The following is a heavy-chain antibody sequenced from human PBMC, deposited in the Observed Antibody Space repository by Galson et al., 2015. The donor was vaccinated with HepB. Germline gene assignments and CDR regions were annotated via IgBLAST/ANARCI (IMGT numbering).Heavy chain of an antibody. Sequence: SGKGSCKVSGYTLTELSMHWVRQAPGKGLEWTGGFDPEDGETIYAQKFQGRVTMTEDTSTDTAYTELSSLRSEDTAVYYCATVWGMVYGMDVWGQGTTVTVSS. CDR2: FDPEDGET. V-gene: IGHV1-24*01. CDR1: GYTLTELS. CDR3: ATVWGMVYGMDV. J-gene: IGHJ6*02. D-gene: IGHD3-16*01.